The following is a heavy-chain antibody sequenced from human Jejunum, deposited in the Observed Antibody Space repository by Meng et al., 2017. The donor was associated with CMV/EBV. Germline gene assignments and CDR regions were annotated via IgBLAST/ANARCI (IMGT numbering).Heavy chain of an antibody. CDR3: ARELGARSPHYNWFDP. D-gene: IGHD1-26*01. Sequence: TLSSYEMNWVRQAPGKGLEWVSYISGDGSTILYADSVKGRFTISRDNAKNSVYLQMKGLRAEDTAVYYCARELGARSPHYNWFDPWGQGTLVTVSS. V-gene: IGHV3-48*03. CDR2: ISGDGSTI. J-gene: IGHJ5*02. CDR1: TLSSYE.